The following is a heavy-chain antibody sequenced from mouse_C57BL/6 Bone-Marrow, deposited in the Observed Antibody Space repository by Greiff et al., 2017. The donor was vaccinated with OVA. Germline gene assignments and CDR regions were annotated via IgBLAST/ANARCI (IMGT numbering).Heavy chain of an antibody. J-gene: IGHJ2*01. Sequence: QQSCKASGYTFTRYWMQWVKQRPGQGLEWIGEIDPSDSYTNYNQKFKGKATLTVDTSSSTAYMQLSSLTSEDSAVYYCALLKNYWGQGTTLTVSS. V-gene: IGHV1-50*01. CDR3: ALLKNY. CDR1: GYTFTRYW. D-gene: IGHD2-10*01. CDR2: IDPSDSYT.